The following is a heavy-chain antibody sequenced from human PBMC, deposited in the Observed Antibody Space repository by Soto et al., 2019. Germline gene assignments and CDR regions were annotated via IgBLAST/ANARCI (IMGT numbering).Heavy chain of an antibody. J-gene: IGHJ6*03. CDR1: GYTFTSYA. CDR2: INAGTGRT. Sequence: QVQLVQSGAEVKKPGASVQVSCKASGYTFTSYAIHWVRQAPGQSLEWMGWINAGTGRTKYSETFQGRVTITRDTSASTAYMEWSSLRSEDTAVYYCASKRGRTSYYYYMDVWGRGTTVTVSS. CDR3: ASKRGRTSYYYYMDV. D-gene: IGHD3-10*01. V-gene: IGHV1-3*01.